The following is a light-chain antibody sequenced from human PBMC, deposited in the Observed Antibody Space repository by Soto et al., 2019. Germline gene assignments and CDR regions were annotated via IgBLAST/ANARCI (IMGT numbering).Light chain of an antibody. J-gene: IGLJ3*02. CDR3: AAWDDNLRGYCV. V-gene: IGLV1-47*02. CDR2: TDN. CDR1: TSNIGSNY. Sequence: QSVLTQPPSASGAPGQRVTISCSGATSNIGSNYVYWYQHLPGTAPKLLIYTDNERPSGVPDRFSGSKSGTSAALAISGLRSEDEADYYYAAWDDNLRGYCVFGAGTKLTVL.